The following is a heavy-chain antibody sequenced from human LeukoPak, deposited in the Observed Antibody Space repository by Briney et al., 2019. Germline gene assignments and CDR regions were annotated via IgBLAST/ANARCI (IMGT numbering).Heavy chain of an antibody. CDR3: ARADIVVVVAAWAYFDY. Sequence: SETLSLTCTVSGGSISSGDYYWSWIRQPPGKGLEWIGYIYYSGSTYYNPSLKSRVTISVDTSKNQFSLKLSSVTAADTAVYYCARADIVVVVAAWAYFDYWGQGTLVTVSS. V-gene: IGHV4-30-4*08. J-gene: IGHJ4*02. CDR1: GGSISSGDYY. D-gene: IGHD2-15*01. CDR2: IYYSGST.